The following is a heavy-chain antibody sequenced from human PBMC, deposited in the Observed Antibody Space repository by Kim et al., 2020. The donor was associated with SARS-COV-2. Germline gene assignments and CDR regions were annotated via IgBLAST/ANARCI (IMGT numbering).Heavy chain of an antibody. V-gene: IGHV3-9*01. CDR1: GFTFGDYA. D-gene: IGHD3-10*01. CDR2: ISWNSGSI. Sequence: GGSLRLSCAASGFTFGDYAMHWVRQAPGKGLEWVSGISWNSGSIGYADSVKGRFTISRDNAKNSLYLQMNSLRAEDTALYYCAKDITTGWFGELLVPYYYGMNVWGQVTTVTVSS. CDR3: AKDITTGWFGELLVPYYYGMNV. J-gene: IGHJ6*02.